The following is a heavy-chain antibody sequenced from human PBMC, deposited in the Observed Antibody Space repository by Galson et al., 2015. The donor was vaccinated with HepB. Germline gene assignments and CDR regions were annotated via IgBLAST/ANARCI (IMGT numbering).Heavy chain of an antibody. V-gene: IGHV4-59*08. CDR3: ARYCSGGSCYLI. CDR2: IYYSGST. Sequence: ETLSLTCTVSGGSISSYYWSWIRQPPGKGLEWIEYIYYSGSTNYNPSLKSRVTISVDTSKNQFSLKLSSVTAADTAVYYCARYCSGGSCYLIWGQGTLVTVSS. CDR1: GGSISSYY. J-gene: IGHJ4*02. D-gene: IGHD2-15*01.